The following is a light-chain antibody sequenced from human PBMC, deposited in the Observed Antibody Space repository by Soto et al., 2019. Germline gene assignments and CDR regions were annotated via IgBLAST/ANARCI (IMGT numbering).Light chain of an antibody. J-gene: IGLJ2*01. Sequence: QSVLTQPPSASGTPWQRVTISCSGSSSNIGSNYVYWYQQLPGTAPKLLIYRNNQRPSGVPDRFSGSKSGTSASLAISGLRSEDEADYYCAAWDDSLSGHVVFGGGTQLTVL. V-gene: IGLV1-47*01. CDR1: SSNIGSNY. CDR2: RNN. CDR3: AAWDDSLSGHVV.